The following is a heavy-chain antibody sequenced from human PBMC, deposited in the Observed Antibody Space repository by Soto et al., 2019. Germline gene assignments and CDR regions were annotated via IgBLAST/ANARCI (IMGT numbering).Heavy chain of an antibody. CDR2: ISSSGTTM. V-gene: IGHV3-48*03. CDR3: ARGGVY. J-gene: IGHJ4*02. CDR1: GFTFSSHE. D-gene: IGHD2-8*01. Sequence: PGGSLRLSCAASGFTFSSHEMNWIRQAPGKGLEWVSYISSSGTTMYYADSVKGRFTISRDNAKNSLFLQMNSLRAEDTALYYCARGGVYWGLGTLVTVSS.